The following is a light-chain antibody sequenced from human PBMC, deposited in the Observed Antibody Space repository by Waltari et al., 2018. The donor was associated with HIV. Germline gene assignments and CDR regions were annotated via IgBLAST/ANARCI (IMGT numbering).Light chain of an antibody. CDR1: SGSIASNS. CDR3: QSYDGRHQRV. V-gene: IGLV6-57*03. Sequence: NFMLTQPHSVSESPGKTVTISCTRNSGSIASNSVQWYQQRPGSAPTTLIYEDKHRPSVAPDRFSGSIDSSSSSASLTISGLKTEDEADYYCQSYDGRHQRVFGGGTKLTVL. CDR2: EDK. J-gene: IGLJ3*02.